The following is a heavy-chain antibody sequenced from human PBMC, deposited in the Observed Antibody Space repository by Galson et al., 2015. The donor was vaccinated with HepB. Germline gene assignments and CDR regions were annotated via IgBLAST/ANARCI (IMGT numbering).Heavy chain of an antibody. Sequence: PLSLTCAVYGGSFSGYYWSWIRQPPGKGLEWIGEINHSGSTNYNPSLKSRVTISVDTSKNQFSLKLSSVTAADTAVYYCARVELQYSPYYYYGMDVWGQGTTVTVSS. D-gene: IGHD1-26*01. J-gene: IGHJ6*02. CDR3: ARVELQYSPYYYYGMDV. CDR2: INHSGST. CDR1: GGSFSGYY. V-gene: IGHV4-34*01.